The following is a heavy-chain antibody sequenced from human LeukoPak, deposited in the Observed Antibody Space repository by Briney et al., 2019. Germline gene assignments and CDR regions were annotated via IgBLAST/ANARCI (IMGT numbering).Heavy chain of an antibody. Sequence: LSGGSLRLSCAASGFTFSSYGMSWVRQAPGKGLEWVSAISGSGGSTYYADSVKGRFTISRDNSKNTLYLQMNSLRAEDTAVYYCAKGYCSGGSCYSNLFDYWGQGTLVTVSS. CDR1: GFTFSSYG. J-gene: IGHJ4*02. D-gene: IGHD2-15*01. CDR3: AKGYCSGGSCYSNLFDY. CDR2: ISGSGGST. V-gene: IGHV3-23*01.